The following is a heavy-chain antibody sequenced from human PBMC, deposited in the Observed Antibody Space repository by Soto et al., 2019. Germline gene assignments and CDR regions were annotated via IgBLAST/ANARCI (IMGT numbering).Heavy chain of an antibody. Sequence: QVQLVQSGAEVKKPGASVKVSCKASGYTFTSYGISWVRQAPGQGLEWMGWISAYNGNTNYAQKLQGRVTMTTDTPTSTVYMELRSLRSDDTAVYYCARVRDSSGYYRNWFDPWGQGTLVTVSS. CDR2: ISAYNGNT. D-gene: IGHD3-22*01. V-gene: IGHV1-18*01. J-gene: IGHJ5*02. CDR3: ARVRDSSGYYRNWFDP. CDR1: GYTFTSYG.